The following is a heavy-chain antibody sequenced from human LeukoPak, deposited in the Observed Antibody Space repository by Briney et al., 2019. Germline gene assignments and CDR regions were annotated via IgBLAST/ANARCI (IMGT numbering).Heavy chain of an antibody. Sequence: GGSLRLSCAASGFTFSSYSMTWVRQAPGKGLEWVSSISSSSSYIYYADSVKGRFTISRDNAKNSLYLQMNSLRAEDTAVYYCARDSGIAAHDYWGQGTLVTVSS. J-gene: IGHJ4*02. D-gene: IGHD6-13*01. CDR3: ARDSGIAAHDY. V-gene: IGHV3-21*01. CDR2: ISSSSSYI. CDR1: GFTFSSYS.